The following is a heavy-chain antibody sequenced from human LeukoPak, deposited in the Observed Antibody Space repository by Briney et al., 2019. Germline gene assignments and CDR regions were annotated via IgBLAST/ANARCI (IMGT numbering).Heavy chain of an antibody. Sequence: GGSLRLSCAASGFDIGNYAMTWVRQAPGKGLEWVSSIVPRAGNTYYADSVRGRFTISRDNSQNTLYLQMDSLRADDTAVYYCGTTTPPFYYKFDMDVWGQGTTVTVSS. CDR1: GFDIGNYA. CDR2: IVPRAGNT. V-gene: IGHV3-23*01. J-gene: IGHJ6*02. D-gene: IGHD1-1*01. CDR3: GTTTPPFYYKFDMDV.